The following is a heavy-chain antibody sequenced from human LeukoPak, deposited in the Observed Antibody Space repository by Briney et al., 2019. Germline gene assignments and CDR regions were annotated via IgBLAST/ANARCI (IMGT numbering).Heavy chain of an antibody. CDR1: GYTFTGYY. CDR2: INPNSGGT. J-gene: IGHJ5*02. V-gene: IGHV1-2*02. D-gene: IGHD5-12*01. CDR3: ARVGIVATIDPGT. Sequence: GASAKVSCKASGYTFTGYYMHWVRHAPGQGLEWMGWINPNSGGTNYAQKFQGRVTMTRDTSISTAYMELSRLRSDDTAVYYCARVGIVATIDPGTWGQGTLVTVSS.